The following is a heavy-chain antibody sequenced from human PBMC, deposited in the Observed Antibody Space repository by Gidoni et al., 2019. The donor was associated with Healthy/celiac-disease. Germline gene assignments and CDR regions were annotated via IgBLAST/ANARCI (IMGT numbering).Heavy chain of an antibody. J-gene: IGHJ6*02. Sequence: EVQLVESGGGLVQPGGSLRLSCAASGFTFSSYDMHWVRQATGKGLEWVSAIGTAGDTYYPGSVKGRFTISRENAKNSLYLQMNSLRAGDTAVYYCARVLGAAAGYYYYGMDVWGQGTTVTVSS. CDR2: IGTAGDT. CDR1: GFTFSSYD. CDR3: ARVLGAAAGYYYYGMDV. D-gene: IGHD6-13*01. V-gene: IGHV3-13*04.